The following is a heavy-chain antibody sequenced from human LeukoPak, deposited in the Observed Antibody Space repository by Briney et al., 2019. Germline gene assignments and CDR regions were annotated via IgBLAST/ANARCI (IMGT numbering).Heavy chain of an antibody. CDR3: ARDRGAMANNWFDP. Sequence: ASVKVSCKASGYTFTGYYMHWVRQAPGQGLEWMGRINPNSGGTNYAQKFQGRVTMTRDTSISTAYMELSRLRSDDTAVYYCARDRGAMANNWFDPGGQGTLVTVSS. J-gene: IGHJ5*02. D-gene: IGHD5-18*01. CDR2: INPNSGGT. CDR1: GYTFTGYY. V-gene: IGHV1-2*06.